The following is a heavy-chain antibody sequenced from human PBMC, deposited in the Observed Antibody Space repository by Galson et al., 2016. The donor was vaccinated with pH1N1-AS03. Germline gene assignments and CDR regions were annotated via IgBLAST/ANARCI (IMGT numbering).Heavy chain of an antibody. CDR3: VSARGFYGSNYFDY. V-gene: IGHV4-59*11. J-gene: IGHJ4*02. CDR2: IYYTGST. CDR1: GALINTQY. Sequence: TLSLTCSVSGALINTQYWSWIRQAPGRGLEWIGYIYYTGSTIYNPSLQSRVAITVDTSKNQFSLQLTSVTAADTAVYYCVSARGFYGSNYFDYWGPGRVVIVSS. D-gene: IGHD1-26*01.